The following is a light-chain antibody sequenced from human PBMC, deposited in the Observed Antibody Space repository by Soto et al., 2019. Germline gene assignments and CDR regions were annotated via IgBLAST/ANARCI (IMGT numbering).Light chain of an antibody. V-gene: IGKV3-15*01. CDR3: QQYNNWWT. CDR2: GAS. Sequence: EVVMTQSPATLSLSPGERATLSCRASQSVSSSLAWYQQKPGQATRLLIYGASTRAAGIPDRFSGSGSETDFTLTISSLQAEDFAIYYCQQYNNWWTFGQGTKVEIK. CDR1: QSVSSS. J-gene: IGKJ1*01.